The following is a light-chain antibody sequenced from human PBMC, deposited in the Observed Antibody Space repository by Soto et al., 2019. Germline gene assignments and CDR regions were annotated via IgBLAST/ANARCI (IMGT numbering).Light chain of an antibody. J-gene: IGKJ3*01. Sequence: DIVMTQSPDSLAVSLGERATINCKSSQSVLYSSNNKNCLAWYQQKPGQPPKLLIYWASTRESGVPDRFSGSASGTDFTLTISRLQAEDVAVYYCQQYCSTPRTFGPGTKVDIK. V-gene: IGKV4-1*01. CDR3: QQYCSTPRT. CDR2: WAS. CDR1: QSVLYSSNNKNC.